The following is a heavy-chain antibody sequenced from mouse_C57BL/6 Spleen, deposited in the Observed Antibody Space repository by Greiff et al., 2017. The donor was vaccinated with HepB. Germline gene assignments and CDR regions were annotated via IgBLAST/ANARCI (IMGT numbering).Heavy chain of an antibody. V-gene: IGHV1-50*01. CDR2: IDPSDSYT. CDR1: GYTFTSYW. Sequence: QVQLQQPGAELVKPGASVKLSCKASGYTFTSYWMQWVKQRPGQGLEWIGEIDPSDSYTNYNQKFKGKATLTVDTSSSTAYMQLSSLTSEDSAVYYCARRTPHYFDYWGQGTTLTVSS. CDR3: ARRTPHYFDY. J-gene: IGHJ2*01.